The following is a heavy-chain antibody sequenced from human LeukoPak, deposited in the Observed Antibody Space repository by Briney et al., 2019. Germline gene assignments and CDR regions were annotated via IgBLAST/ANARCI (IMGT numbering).Heavy chain of an antibody. CDR2: IYYSGST. V-gene: IGHV4-59*01. CDR3: ARGKTYGGHKYYYMDV. D-gene: IGHD3-10*01. CDR1: GGSISSYY. J-gene: IGHJ6*03. Sequence: SETLSLTCTVSGGSISSYYWSWIRQPPGKGLEWIGYIYYSGSTNYNPSLKSRVTISVDTSKNQFSLQLSSVTAADTAVYYCARGKTYGGHKYYYMDVWGKGTTVTISS.